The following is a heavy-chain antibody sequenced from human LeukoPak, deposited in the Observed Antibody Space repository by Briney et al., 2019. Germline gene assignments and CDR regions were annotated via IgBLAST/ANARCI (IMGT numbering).Heavy chain of an antibody. D-gene: IGHD3-22*01. V-gene: IGHV1-18*04. J-gene: IGHJ4*02. CDR1: GYTFTGYY. CDR3: ARGGYDSSGYYYDISYYFDY. CDR2: ISAYNGNT. Sequence: ASVKVSCKASGYTFTGYYMHWVRQAPGQGLEWMGWISAYNGNTNYAQKLQGRVTMTTDTSTSTAYMELRSLRSDDTAVYYCARGGYDSSGYYYDISYYFDYWGQGTLVTVSS.